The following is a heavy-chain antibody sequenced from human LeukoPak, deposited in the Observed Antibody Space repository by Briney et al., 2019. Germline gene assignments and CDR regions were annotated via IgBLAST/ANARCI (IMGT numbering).Heavy chain of an antibody. CDR2: ISYSGTGT. CDR3: AKTFYSGSGSELPQY. J-gene: IGHJ1*01. D-gene: IGHD3-10*01. V-gene: IGHV3-23*01. Sequence: GGSLRLSCAASGFTFSSSAMSWVRLAPGKGLEWVSTISYSGTGTYYADSVKGRFTISRDNSENTLYLQMNSLRVEDTAEYYCAKTFYSGSGSELPQYWGQGTLVTVSS. CDR1: GFTFSSSA.